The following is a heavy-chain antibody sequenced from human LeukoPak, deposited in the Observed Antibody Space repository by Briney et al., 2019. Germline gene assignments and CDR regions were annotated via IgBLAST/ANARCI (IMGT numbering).Heavy chain of an antibody. CDR2: ISGSGGST. CDR3: AKDSPFPRGQLRYFDWLQGLWAFDI. V-gene: IGHV3-23*01. D-gene: IGHD3-9*01. CDR1: GFTFSSYA. Sequence: GGSLRLSCAASGFTFSSYAMSWVRQAPGKGLEWVSAISGSGGSTYYADSVKGRFTISRDNSKNTLYLQMNSLRAEDTAVYYCAKDSPFPRGQLRYFDWLQGLWAFDIWGQGTMVTVSS. J-gene: IGHJ3*02.